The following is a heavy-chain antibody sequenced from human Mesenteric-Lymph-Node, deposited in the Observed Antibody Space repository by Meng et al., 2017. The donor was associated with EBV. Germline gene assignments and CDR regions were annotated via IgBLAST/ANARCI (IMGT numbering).Heavy chain of an antibody. D-gene: IGHD2-21*01. V-gene: IGHV3-11*01. CDR3: ARDMVIYDY. J-gene: IGHJ4*02. Sequence: LGGVGGCCFQPAGSLILSCTASGFCFSDYYMRGIRQAPGKRLEWVSYIISSATTINYADSVKGRFTISSDNAKTSLYLQMNSLRAEDTAVDFCARDMVIYDYWGRGTLVTVSS. CDR2: IISSATTI. CDR1: GFCFSDYY.